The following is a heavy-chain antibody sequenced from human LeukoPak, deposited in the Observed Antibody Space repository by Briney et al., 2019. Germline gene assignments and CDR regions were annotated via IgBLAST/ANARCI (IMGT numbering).Heavy chain of an antibody. D-gene: IGHD1-26*01. CDR3: ARRGIVGATTGYRTFDY. CDR1: GYTFTSYY. Sequence: ASVKVSCKASGYTFTSYYMHWVRQAPGQGLEWMGIINPSGGSTSYAQKFQGRVTMTRDMSTSTVYMEMSSLRSEDTAVYYCARRGIVGATTGYRTFDYWGQGTLVTVSS. CDR2: INPSGGST. J-gene: IGHJ4*02. V-gene: IGHV1-46*01.